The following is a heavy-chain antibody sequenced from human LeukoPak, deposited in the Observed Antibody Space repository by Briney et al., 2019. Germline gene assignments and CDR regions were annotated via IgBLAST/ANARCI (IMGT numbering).Heavy chain of an antibody. Sequence: GGSLRLSCAASGFTFSTYTMNWVRQAPGKGLEWVSAITSSSSNIYYADSVKGRFTISRDNSKNTLYLQMNSLRAEDTAVYYCAKGNKWEYGHYDFWGQGTLVTVSS. V-gene: IGHV3-23*01. CDR3: AKGNKWEYGHYDF. J-gene: IGHJ4*02. CDR1: GFTFSTYT. CDR2: ITSSSSNI. D-gene: IGHD1-26*01.